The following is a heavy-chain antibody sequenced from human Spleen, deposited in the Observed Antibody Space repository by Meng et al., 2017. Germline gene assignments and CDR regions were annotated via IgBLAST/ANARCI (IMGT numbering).Heavy chain of an antibody. V-gene: IGHV4-34*01. J-gene: IGHJ6*02. CDR3: ASPYDFWSGYYDPGRTYGMDV. CDR2: INHSGST. CDR1: GGSISSYY. D-gene: IGHD3-3*01. Sequence: SETLSLTCTVSGGSISSYYWSWIRQPPGKGLEWIGEINHSGSTNYNPSLESRATISVDTSQNNLSLKLSSVAAADSAVYYCASPYDFWSGYYDPGRTYGMDVWGQGTTVTV.